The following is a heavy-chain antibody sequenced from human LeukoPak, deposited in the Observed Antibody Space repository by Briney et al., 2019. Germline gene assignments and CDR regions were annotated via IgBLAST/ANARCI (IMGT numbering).Heavy chain of an antibody. D-gene: IGHD2-21*01. CDR2: ISSGGTYI. CDR3: AREIATLAYSDY. Sequence: KPGGSLRLSCAACGFSFSTYSMNCLRQAPGKGLEWVSSISSGGTYIYYTDSVKGRFTISRDNAKNSLYLQMDSLRAEDTAVYYCAREIATLAYSDYWGQGTLVTVSS. CDR1: GFSFSTYS. V-gene: IGHV3-21*01. J-gene: IGHJ4*02.